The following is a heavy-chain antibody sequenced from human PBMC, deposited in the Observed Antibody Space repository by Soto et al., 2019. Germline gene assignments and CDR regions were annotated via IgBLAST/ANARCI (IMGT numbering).Heavy chain of an antibody. CDR2: TYYRSKWYN. V-gene: IGHV6-1*01. J-gene: IGHJ5*02. CDR3: ARGGSDYPRRWFDP. D-gene: IGHD2-21*01. Sequence: TCAISGDSFSSNSAAWNWIRQSPSRGLEWLGRTYYRSKWYNDYAVSVKSRITINPDTSKNQFSLQLNSVTPEDTAVYYCARGGSDYPRRWFDPVGQGTLFTVAP. CDR1: GDSFSSNSAA.